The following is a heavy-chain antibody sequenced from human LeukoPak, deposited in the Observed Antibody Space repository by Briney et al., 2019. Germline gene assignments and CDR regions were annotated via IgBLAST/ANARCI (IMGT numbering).Heavy chain of an antibody. V-gene: IGHV1-18*01. J-gene: IGHJ5*02. CDR3: ARVYWTYGSGSTSDH. D-gene: IGHD3-10*01. CDR2: ISAYSGNT. CDR1: GYTFTSYG. Sequence: ASVKVSCKASGYTFTSYGISWVRQAPGQGLEWVGWISAYSGNTNYAQKLQGRVTMTTDTSISTAYMELSRLRSDDTAVYYCARVYWTYGSGSTSDHWGQGTLVTVSS.